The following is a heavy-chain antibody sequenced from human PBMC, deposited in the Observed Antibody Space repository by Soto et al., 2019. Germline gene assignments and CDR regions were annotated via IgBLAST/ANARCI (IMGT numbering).Heavy chain of an antibody. J-gene: IGHJ4*02. V-gene: IGHV3-23*01. CDR1: VFTFSDHA. D-gene: IGHD1-26*01. Sequence: GSLRLSCLTSVFTFSDHAMHWVRQAPGEGLEWVSGIRGDLVTTPYADAVKGRFTISRDNSKNTLYLQMNSLRAEDTAIYYCVKEGKMGVEGFDFWGQGTLVTVSS. CDR2: IRGDLVTT. CDR3: VKEGKMGVEGFDF.